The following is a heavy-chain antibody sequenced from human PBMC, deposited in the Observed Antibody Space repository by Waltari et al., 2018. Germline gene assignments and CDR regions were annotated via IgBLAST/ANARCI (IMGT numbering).Heavy chain of an antibody. CDR1: GFTFSTYS. CDR3: ARGGVTTRGYDS. CDR2: ISPSSPHI. Sequence: EVHLVESGGGLVKPGGSLRLSCAASGFTFSTYSMNWVRQAPGKGLGWGSSISPSSPHIYYADSVKGRFTISRDNARDSLYLEMNSLRPDDTAVYYCARGGVTTRGYDSWGQGTVVAVSS. J-gene: IGHJ4*02. V-gene: IGHV3-21*01. D-gene: IGHD3-22*01.